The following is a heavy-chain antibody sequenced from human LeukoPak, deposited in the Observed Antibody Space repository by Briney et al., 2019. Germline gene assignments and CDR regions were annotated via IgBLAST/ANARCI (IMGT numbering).Heavy chain of an antibody. J-gene: IGHJ4*02. CDR1: GFTLSDYW. CDR2: IKQDGSEK. V-gene: IGHV3-7*01. CDR3: ARDYWWNYDY. D-gene: IGHD1-7*01. Sequence: GSLRLSCVASGFTLSDYWMSWVRQTPGKGLEWVANIKQDGSEKNYVGSVKGRFNIFRDNSKNTIYLQMDSLRAEDTAIYYCARDYWWNYDYWGQGTLVTVSS.